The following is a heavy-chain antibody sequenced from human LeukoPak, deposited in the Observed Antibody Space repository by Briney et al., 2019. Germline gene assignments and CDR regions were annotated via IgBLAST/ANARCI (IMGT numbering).Heavy chain of an antibody. Sequence: ASVKVSCKASGYTFTSYYMHWVRQAPGQGLEWMGIINPSGGSTSYAQKFLDRVTMTRDTSTSTVYMELSSLRSEDTAVYYCAREGGDTMIVVGQNWFDPWGQGTLVTVSS. CDR3: AREGGDTMIVVGQNWFDP. D-gene: IGHD3-22*01. V-gene: IGHV1-46*01. J-gene: IGHJ5*02. CDR2: INPSGGST. CDR1: GYTFTSYY.